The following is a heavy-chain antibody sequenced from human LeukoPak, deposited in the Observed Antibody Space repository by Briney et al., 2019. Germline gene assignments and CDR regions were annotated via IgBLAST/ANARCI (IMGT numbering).Heavy chain of an antibody. CDR1: GFTFSSYW. CDR2: IKQDGSEK. J-gene: IGHJ4*02. D-gene: IGHD6-19*01. V-gene: IGHV3-7*01. CDR3: ARVYSSGWYALDY. Sequence: GGSLRLSCAASGFTFSSYWMSWVRQAPGKGLEWVANIKQDGSEKYYVDSVKGRFTISRDNAKNTLYLQMNSLRAEDTALYYCARVYSSGWYALDYWGQGTLVTVPS.